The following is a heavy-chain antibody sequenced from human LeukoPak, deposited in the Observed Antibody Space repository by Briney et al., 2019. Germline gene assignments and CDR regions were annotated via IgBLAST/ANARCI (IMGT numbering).Heavy chain of an antibody. Sequence: VASVKVSCKASGYTFTGYYMHWVRQAPGQGLEWMGWINPNSGGTNYAQKFQGRVTMTRDTSISTAYMELSRLRSDDTAVYYCARDRAKSSYYYDSSGYPHYYYGMDVWGQGTTVTVSS. J-gene: IGHJ6*02. CDR2: INPNSGGT. D-gene: IGHD3-22*01. CDR1: GYTFTGYY. CDR3: ARDRAKSSYYYDSSGYPHYYYGMDV. V-gene: IGHV1-2*02.